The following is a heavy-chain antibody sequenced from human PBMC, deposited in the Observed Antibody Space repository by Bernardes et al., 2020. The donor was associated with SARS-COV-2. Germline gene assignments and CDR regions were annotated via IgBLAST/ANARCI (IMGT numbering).Heavy chain of an antibody. J-gene: IGHJ6*02. CDR2: IDPSGGST. CDR3: ARAPSDYYGMDV. D-gene: IGHD1-26*01. V-gene: IGHV1-46*01. Sequence: ASVKVSCKASGYIFTHYYLHWVRQAPGQGLEWMGIIDPSGGSTTYAQKFQGRVTMTRDTSTSTVYMDLSSLTSEDTAVYHCARAPSDYYGMDVWGQGTTVTVSS. CDR1: GYIFTHYY.